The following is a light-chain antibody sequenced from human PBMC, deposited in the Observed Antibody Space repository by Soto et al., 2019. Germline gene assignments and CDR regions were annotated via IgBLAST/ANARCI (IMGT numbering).Light chain of an antibody. CDR3: ATWDDTLTTLV. Sequence: QSVLTQPPSASGTPGQRVTISCSGSRSNIGNNFVSWYQQVPGMAPKLLIYRNDQRPSGVPDRFSGSKSAPSASLAITGLRSEDEADYFCATWDDTLTTLVFGRGTKVTVL. V-gene: IGLV1-47*01. J-gene: IGLJ3*02. CDR1: RSNIGNNF. CDR2: RND.